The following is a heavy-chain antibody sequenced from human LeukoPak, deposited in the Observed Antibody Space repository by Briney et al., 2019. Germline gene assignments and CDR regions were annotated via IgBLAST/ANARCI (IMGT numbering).Heavy chain of an antibody. CDR3: AKRYSSTWYYFDY. J-gene: IGHJ4*02. CDR2: ISYDGSNK. CDR1: GFTFSSYA. V-gene: IGHV3-30*18. D-gene: IGHD6-13*01. Sequence: PGGSLRLSCAASGFTFSSYAMHWVRQAPGKGLGWVAVISYDGSNKYYADSVKGRFTISRDNSKNTLYLQMNSLRAEDTAVYYCAKRYSSTWYYFDYWGQGTLLTVSS.